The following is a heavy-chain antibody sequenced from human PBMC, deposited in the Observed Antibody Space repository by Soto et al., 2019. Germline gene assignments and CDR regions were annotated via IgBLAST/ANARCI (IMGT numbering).Heavy chain of an antibody. V-gene: IGHV4-31*03. J-gene: IGHJ6*02. D-gene: IGHD2-2*01. Sequence: QVQLQESGPGLVKPSQTLSLTCTVSGGSISSGGYYWSWIRQHPGKGLEWIGYIYYSGSTYYNPSLKSRVTLSVDTSKNQFSLKLSSVTAADTAVYYCARDVRSYQKTSYYYYYYGMDVWGQGTTVTVSS. CDR1: GGSISSGGYY. CDR2: IYYSGST. CDR3: ARDVRSYQKTSYYYYYYGMDV.